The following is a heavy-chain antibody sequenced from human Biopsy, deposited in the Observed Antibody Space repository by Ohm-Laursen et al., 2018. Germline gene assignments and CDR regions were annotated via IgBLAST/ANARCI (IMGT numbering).Heavy chain of an antibody. D-gene: IGHD3-9*01. J-gene: IGHJ6*02. CDR1: GYTFAGYY. Sequence: ASSVKVSCKASGYTFAGYYLHWVRQASGHGLEWMGWINPNSGNANYAQSFQGRLTVTRDTSISTAYMELTSLTFDDTAIYYCARVPAYPSIDGYYGLDLWGQGTTVIVSS. V-gene: IGHV1-2*02. CDR2: INPNSGNA. CDR3: ARVPAYPSIDGYYGLDL.